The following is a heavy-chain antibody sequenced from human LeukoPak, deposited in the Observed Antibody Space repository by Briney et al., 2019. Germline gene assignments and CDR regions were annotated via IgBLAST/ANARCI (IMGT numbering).Heavy chain of an antibody. CDR1: GFTFSSYE. D-gene: IGHD3-10*01. J-gene: IGHJ4*02. Sequence: GGSLRLSCAASGFTFSSYEMNWVRQAPGKGLEWVSYISSSGSTIYYADSVKGRFTISRDNSKNTLYLQMNSLRAEDTAVYYCAKRGLGSGNFDYWGQGTLVTVSS. CDR3: AKRGLGSGNFDY. CDR2: ISSSGSTI. V-gene: IGHV3-48*03.